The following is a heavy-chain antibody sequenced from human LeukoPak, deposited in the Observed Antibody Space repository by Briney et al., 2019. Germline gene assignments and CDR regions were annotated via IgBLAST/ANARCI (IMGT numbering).Heavy chain of an antibody. D-gene: IGHD3-22*01. V-gene: IGHV1-2*02. Sequence: GASVKVSCKASGYTFTGYYLHWVRQAPGQGLEWVGWISPNSGGTNYAQNFQGRVTMTRDTSISTAYMELSRLRSDDSAVYYWAREYYDSSGYYSYYFDYWGQGTLVTVSS. CDR1: GYTFTGYY. J-gene: IGHJ4*02. CDR2: ISPNSGGT. CDR3: AREYYDSSGYYSYYFDY.